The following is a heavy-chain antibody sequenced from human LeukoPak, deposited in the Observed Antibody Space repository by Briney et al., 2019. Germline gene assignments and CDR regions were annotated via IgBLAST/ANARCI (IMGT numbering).Heavy chain of an antibody. CDR2: IRSDGSNK. V-gene: IGHV3-30*02. CDR3: AKDLGYSNYEGKWFDP. Sequence: GGSLRLSCAASGFTFTNYGMHWVRQAPGKGLEWVAFIRSDGSNKYNTDSVQGRFTISRDNSRSTLYLQMNSLRAEDTAVYYCAKDLGYSNYEGKWFDPWGQGTLVTVSS. D-gene: IGHD4-11*01. J-gene: IGHJ5*02. CDR1: GFTFTNYG.